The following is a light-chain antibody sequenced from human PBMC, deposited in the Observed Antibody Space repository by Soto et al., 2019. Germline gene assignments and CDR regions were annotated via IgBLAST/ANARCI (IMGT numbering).Light chain of an antibody. V-gene: IGLV2-14*01. CDR2: KVS. CDR3: TSPTPGSLYV. Sequence: QSVLTQPASVSGSPGQSITISCTGTSGDIGSYNYVSWYQQYPGRVPKLLIYKVSNRPSGISNRFSGSKSGNTASLTISGLQAEDEADYFCTSPTPGSLYVFGSGTKLTVL. J-gene: IGLJ1*01. CDR1: SGDIGSYNY.